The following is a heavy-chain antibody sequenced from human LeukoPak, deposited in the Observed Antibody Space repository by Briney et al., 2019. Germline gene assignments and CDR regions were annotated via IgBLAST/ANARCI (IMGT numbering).Heavy chain of an antibody. CDR2: INHSGST. J-gene: IGHJ4*02. Sequence: SGTLSLTCAVYGGSFSGYYWSWIRQPPGKGLEWIGEINHSGSTNYNPSLKSRVTISVDTSKNQFSLKLSSVTAADTAVYYCARTPMVRGVSKYFDYWGQGTLVTVSS. CDR3: ARTPMVRGVSKYFDY. D-gene: IGHD3-10*01. CDR1: GGSFSGYY. V-gene: IGHV4-34*01.